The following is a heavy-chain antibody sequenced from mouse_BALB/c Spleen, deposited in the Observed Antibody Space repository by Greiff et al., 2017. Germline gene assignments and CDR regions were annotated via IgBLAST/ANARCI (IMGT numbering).Heavy chain of an antibody. CDR2: IDPANGNT. Sequence: DVQLQESGAELVKPGASVKLSCTASGFNIKDTYMHWVKQRPEQGLEWIGRIDPANGNTKYDPKFQGKATITADTSSNTAYLQLSSLTSEDTAVYYCANGNYLAWFAYWGQGTLVTVSA. D-gene: IGHD2-1*01. V-gene: IGHV14-3*02. J-gene: IGHJ3*01. CDR1: GFNIKDTY. CDR3: ANGNYLAWFAY.